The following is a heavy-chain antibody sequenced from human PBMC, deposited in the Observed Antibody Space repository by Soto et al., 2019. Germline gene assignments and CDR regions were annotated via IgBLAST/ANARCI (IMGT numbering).Heavy chain of an antibody. D-gene: IGHD3-10*01. Sequence: QVQLVQSGTEVKKPGSSVKVSCKASGDTFSFYTINWVRQAPGLGLEWVGRINPIVSMSNYAQKFQGRVSMTADKSTTTAYMERRSLRSDDTAMYFCAASYGSGYRAFDYWGQGALVIVSS. CDR2: INPIVSMS. J-gene: IGHJ4*02. V-gene: IGHV1-69*02. CDR3: AASYGSGYRAFDY. CDR1: GDTFSFYT.